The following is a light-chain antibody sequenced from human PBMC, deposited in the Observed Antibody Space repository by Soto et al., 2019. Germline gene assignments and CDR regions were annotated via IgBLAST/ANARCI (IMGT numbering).Light chain of an antibody. Sequence: QSVLTQPPTVSGAPGQRVTISCTGSSSNIGAGYDVHWYQQLPGTAPKLLIYHHSNRPSGVPDRFSGSKAGTSASLAITGLQAEDEADYYCQSYDSSLSGSRVFGTGTKVTV. CDR1: SSNIGAGYD. CDR3: QSYDSSLSGSRV. CDR2: HHS. J-gene: IGLJ1*01. V-gene: IGLV1-40*01.